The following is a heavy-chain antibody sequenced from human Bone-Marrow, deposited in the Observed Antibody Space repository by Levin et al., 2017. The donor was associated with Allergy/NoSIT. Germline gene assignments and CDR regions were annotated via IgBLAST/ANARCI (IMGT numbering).Heavy chain of an antibody. CDR2: ISWDSGNI. CDR1: GFTFDDYA. Sequence: GGSLRLSCAASGFTFDDYAMHWVRQSPGKGLEWVSGISWDSGNIGYADSVKGRFIISRDNAKNSLYLQMNSLRAEDTALYYCAKDGTTSWYGVGLYYFDYWGQGTLVTVSS. D-gene: IGHD6-13*01. V-gene: IGHV3-9*01. J-gene: IGHJ4*02. CDR3: AKDGTTSWYGVGLYYFDY.